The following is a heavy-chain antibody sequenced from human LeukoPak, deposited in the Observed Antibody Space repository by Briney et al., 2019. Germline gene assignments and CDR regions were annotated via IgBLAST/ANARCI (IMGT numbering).Heavy chain of an antibody. V-gene: IGHV1-8*01. CDR3: ARVTETYYYDSSGLASVY. J-gene: IGHJ4*02. D-gene: IGHD3-22*01. CDR2: MNPNNGKT. Sequence: ASVKVSCKASGYTFTSYDINWVRQATGQGLEWVGWMNPNNGKTGYAQKFQGRVTMTRNSSISTVYMELNTLRSEDTAVYYRARVTETYYYDSSGLASVYWGQGTLVTVSS. CDR1: GYTFTSYD.